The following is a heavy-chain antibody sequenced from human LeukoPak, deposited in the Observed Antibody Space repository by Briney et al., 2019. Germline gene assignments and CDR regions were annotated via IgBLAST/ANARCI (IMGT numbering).Heavy chain of an antibody. CDR2: INHSGST. J-gene: IGHJ4*02. V-gene: IGHV4-34*01. CDR3: ARVAVAFDY. CDR1: GESFSGYY. Sequence: KPSETLSLTCAVYGESFSGYYWSWIRQPPGKGLEWIGEINHSGSTIYNPSLKSRVTISVDTSKNEFSLKLSSVTAADTAVYYCARVAVAFDYWGQGTLVTVSS. D-gene: IGHD6-19*01.